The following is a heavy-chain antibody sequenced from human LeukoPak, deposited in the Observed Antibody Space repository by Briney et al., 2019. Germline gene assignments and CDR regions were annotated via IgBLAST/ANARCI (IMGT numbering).Heavy chain of an antibody. V-gene: IGHV3-30-3*01. D-gene: IGHD7-27*01. CDR3: AERALTGHY. Sequence: GGSLRLSCAASGFTFSSYAMHWVRQAPGKGLEWVAVISYDGSNKYYADSVKGRFTISRDNSKNTLYLQMNSLRAEDTAVYYCAERALTGHYWGQGTLVTVSS. CDR1: GFTFSSYA. CDR2: ISYDGSNK. J-gene: IGHJ4*02.